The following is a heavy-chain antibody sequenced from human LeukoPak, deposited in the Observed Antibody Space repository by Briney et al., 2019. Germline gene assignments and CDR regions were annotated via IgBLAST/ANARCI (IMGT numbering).Heavy chain of an antibody. CDR3: ASSPPPLRYFDY. CDR2: IRYDGSNK. V-gene: IGHV3-30*02. J-gene: IGHJ4*02. Sequence: GGSLRLSCAASGFTFSSYGMHWVRQAPGKGLERVAFIRYDGSNKYYADSVKGRFTISRDNSKNTLYLQMNSLRAEDTAVYYCASSPPPLRYFDYWGQGTLVTVSS. D-gene: IGHD3-9*01. CDR1: GFTFSSYG.